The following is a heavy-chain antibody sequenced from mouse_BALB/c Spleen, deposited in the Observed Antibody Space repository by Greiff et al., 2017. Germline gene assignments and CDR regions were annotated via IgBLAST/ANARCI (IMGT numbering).Heavy chain of an antibody. Sequence: VQLVESGPGLVQPSQSLSITCTVSGFSLTSYGVHWVRQSPGKGLEWLGVIWSGGSTDYNAAFISRLSISKDNSKSQVFFKMNSLQANDTAIYYCARKGYYRYGDAMDYWGQGTSVTVSS. CDR1: GFSLTSYG. V-gene: IGHV2-2*02. CDR2: IWSGGST. CDR3: ARKGYYRYGDAMDY. D-gene: IGHD2-14*01. J-gene: IGHJ4*01.